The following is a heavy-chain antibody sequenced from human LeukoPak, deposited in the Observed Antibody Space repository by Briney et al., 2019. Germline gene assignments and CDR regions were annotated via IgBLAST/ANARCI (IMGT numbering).Heavy chain of an antibody. V-gene: IGHV4-34*01. CDR2: INHSGST. J-gene: IGHJ5*02. CDR3: ARGTMVRGVIFPPINWFDP. D-gene: IGHD3-10*01. CDR1: GGSFSGYY. Sequence: PSETLSLTCAVYGGSFSGYYWSWIRQPPGKGLEWIGEINHSGSTNYNPSLKSRVTISVDTSKNQFSLKLSSVTAADTAVYYCARGTMVRGVIFPPINWFDPWGQGTLVTVSS.